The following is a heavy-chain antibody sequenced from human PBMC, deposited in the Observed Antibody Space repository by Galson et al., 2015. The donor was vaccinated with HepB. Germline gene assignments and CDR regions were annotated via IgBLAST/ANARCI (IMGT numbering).Heavy chain of an antibody. CDR2: IIPISGTA. CDR1: GGTFSSYA. V-gene: IGHV1-69*13. J-gene: IGHJ4*02. Sequence: SVKVSCKASGGTFSSYAITWVRQAPGQGLEWMGGIIPISGTANYAQKFQGRVTITADESTTTVYMELNSLRSEDTAVYYWARGTPYRSGWFYFDYWGQETLVTVAS. D-gene: IGHD6-19*01. CDR3: ARGTPYRSGWFYFDY.